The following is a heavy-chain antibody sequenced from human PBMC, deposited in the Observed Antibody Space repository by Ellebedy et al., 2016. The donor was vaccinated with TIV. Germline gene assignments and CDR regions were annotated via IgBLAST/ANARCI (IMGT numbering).Heavy chain of an antibody. CDR2: TRNKLSGYTI. J-gene: IGHJ4*02. V-gene: IGHV3-72*01. CDR1: GFTFSSYA. Sequence: GESLKISCVGSGFTFSSYAMSWVRQAPGKGLEWVARTRNKLSGYTIEYAASVKGRFTISRDDSKSSMYLQMNNLKIEDTAVYYCAGCSPGNIFENWGQGTLVTVSS. D-gene: IGHD2-15*01. CDR3: AGCSPGNIFEN.